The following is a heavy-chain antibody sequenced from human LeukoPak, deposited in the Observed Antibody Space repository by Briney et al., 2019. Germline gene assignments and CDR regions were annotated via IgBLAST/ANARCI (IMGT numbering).Heavy chain of an antibody. J-gene: IGHJ4*02. Sequence: GASVKVSCKASGGTLSSYAISWVRQAPGQGLEWMGGIIPIFGTANYAQKFQGRVTITTDESTSTAYMELSSLRSEDTAVYYCARVRYREDFDYWGQGTLVTVSS. CDR1: GGTLSSYA. V-gene: IGHV1-69*05. CDR3: ARVRYREDFDY. CDR2: IIPIFGTA. D-gene: IGHD1-1*01.